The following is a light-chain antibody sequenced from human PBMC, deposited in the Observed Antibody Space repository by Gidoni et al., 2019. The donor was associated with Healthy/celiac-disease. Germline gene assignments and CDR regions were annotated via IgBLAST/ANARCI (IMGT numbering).Light chain of an antibody. CDR3: QQSYSTPRT. J-gene: IGKJ1*01. V-gene: IGKV1-39*01. CDR1: QSISSY. Sequence: IQIPHSPSSLSASVGDRVTITCRASQSISSYLNWYQQKPGKAPKLLIYAASSLQSGVPSRFSGSGSGTDFTLTISSLQPEDFATYYCQQSYSTPRTFGQGTKVEIK. CDR2: AAS.